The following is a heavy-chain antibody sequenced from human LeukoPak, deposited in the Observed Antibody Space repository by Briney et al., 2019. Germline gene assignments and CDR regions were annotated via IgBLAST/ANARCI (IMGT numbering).Heavy chain of an antibody. CDR3: AKLVTSSGYYSSDY. V-gene: IGHV3-30*02. D-gene: IGHD3-22*01. J-gene: IGHJ4*02. Sequence: GGSLRLSCAASGFTFSSYGMHWVRQAPGKGLEWAAFIRYDGSNKYYADSVKGRFTISRDNSKNTLYLQMNSLRAEDTAVYYCAKLVTSSGYYSSDYWGQGTLVTVSS. CDR1: GFTFSSYG. CDR2: IRYDGSNK.